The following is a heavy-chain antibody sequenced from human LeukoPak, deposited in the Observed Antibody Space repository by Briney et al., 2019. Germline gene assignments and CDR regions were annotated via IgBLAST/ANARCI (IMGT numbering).Heavy chain of an antibody. Sequence: GGSLRLSCAASGFAVSSNYMSWVRQAPGKGLEWVSLIYSGGNTYYADSVKGRFTISTDNSKNTLYLQMNSLRAEDTAVYYCASQKYCTNGICYRKYYFDYWGQGTLVTVSS. D-gene: IGHD2-8*01. V-gene: IGHV3-66*04. CDR2: IYSGGNT. CDR1: GFAVSSNY. CDR3: ASQKYCTNGICYRKYYFDY. J-gene: IGHJ4*02.